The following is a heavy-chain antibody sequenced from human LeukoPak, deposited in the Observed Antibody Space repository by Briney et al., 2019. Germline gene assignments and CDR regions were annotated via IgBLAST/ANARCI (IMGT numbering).Heavy chain of an antibody. CDR2: ISSSSSYI. J-gene: IGHJ4*02. CDR1: GFTFSSYS. Sequence: GGSLRLSCAASGFTFSSYSMNWVRQAPGKGLEWVSPISSSSSYIYYADSVKGRFTISRDNAKNSLYLQMNSLRAEDTAVYYCARGGSSGWYWGGNFDYWGQGTLVTVSS. V-gene: IGHV3-21*01. CDR3: ARGGSSGWYWGGNFDY. D-gene: IGHD6-19*01.